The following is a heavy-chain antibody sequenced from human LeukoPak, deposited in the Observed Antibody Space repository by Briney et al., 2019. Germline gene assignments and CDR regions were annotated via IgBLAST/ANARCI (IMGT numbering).Heavy chain of an antibody. CDR2: INHSGST. Sequence: SETLSLTCTVSGGSISSYYWSWIRQPPGKGLEWIGEINHSGSTNYNPSLKSRVTISVDTSKNQFSLKLSSVTAADTAVYYCARGMRDYSNYVGPVEMATTAIDYWGQGTLVTVSS. J-gene: IGHJ4*02. V-gene: IGHV4-34*01. CDR1: GGSISSYY. D-gene: IGHD5-24*01. CDR3: ARGMRDYSNYVGPVEMATTAIDY.